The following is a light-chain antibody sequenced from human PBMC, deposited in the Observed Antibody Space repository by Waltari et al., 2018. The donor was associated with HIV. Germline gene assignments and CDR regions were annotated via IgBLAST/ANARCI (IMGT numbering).Light chain of an antibody. Sequence: EIVLTQSPGTLSLSPGDRATLSCRASQSVTSTYLGWYQQTPGQAPRLLIYGASTRATGIPDRFSGSGSGTDFTLTISRLEPEDFAIYYCQQYGSSPPMYTFGQGTRLEI. CDR3: QQYGSSPPMYT. V-gene: IGKV3-20*01. CDR1: QSVTSTY. J-gene: IGKJ2*01. CDR2: GAS.